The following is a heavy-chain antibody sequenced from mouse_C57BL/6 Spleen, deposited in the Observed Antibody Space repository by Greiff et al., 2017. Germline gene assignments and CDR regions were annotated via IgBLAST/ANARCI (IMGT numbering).Heavy chain of an antibody. V-gene: IGHV10-3*01. CDR3: VRGDNWDSYYAMDY. Sequence: EVQVVESGGGLVQPKGSLKLSCAASGFTFNTYALHWVRQAPGKGLEWVARIRSKSSNYATYSADSVKDRFTISRDDSQSMLYLKMDNLKTEDTAMYYCVRGDNWDSYYAMDYWGQGTSVTVSA. D-gene: IGHD4-1*01. CDR2: IRSKSSNYAT. CDR1: GFTFNTYA. J-gene: IGHJ4*01.